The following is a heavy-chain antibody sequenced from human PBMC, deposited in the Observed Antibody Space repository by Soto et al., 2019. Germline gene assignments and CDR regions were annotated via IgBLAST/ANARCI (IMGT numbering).Heavy chain of an antibody. CDR3: ASRTYAMDV. CDR1: GGSISSSNW. V-gene: IGHV4-4*02. J-gene: IGHJ6*02. Sequence: QVQLQESGPGLVKPSGTLSLTCAVSGGSISSSNWWSWVRQPPGKGLEWIGEIFHNGNTYSNPSRRGRVTMSGDKSKNQFSRNLNSVTAADTAVYYCASRTYAMDVWGQGTTVTVSS. CDR2: IFHNGNT.